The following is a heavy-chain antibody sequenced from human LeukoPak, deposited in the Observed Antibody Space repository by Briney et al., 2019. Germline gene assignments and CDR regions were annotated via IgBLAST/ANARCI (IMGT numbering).Heavy chain of an antibody. J-gene: IGHJ5*02. D-gene: IGHD3-10*01. V-gene: IGHV3-30*18. CDR1: GFTFSSYG. CDR3: AKDPGIMVRGNWFDP. Sequence: GGSLRLSCAASGFTFSSYGMHWVRQAPGKGLEWVAVISYDGSNKYYADSVKGRFTISRDNSKNTLYLQMNSLRAEDTAVYYCAKDPGIMVRGNWFDPWGQGTLVTVSS. CDR2: ISYDGSNK.